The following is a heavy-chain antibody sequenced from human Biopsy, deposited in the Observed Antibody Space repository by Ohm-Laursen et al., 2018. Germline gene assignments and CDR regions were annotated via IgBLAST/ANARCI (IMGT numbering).Heavy chain of an antibody. D-gene: IGHD1-1*01. CDR3: ARDQRGPSLLEAKLTPNYFDY. Sequence: SLRLSCAAPGFTLSSYSMNWVRQTPGKGLEWVSTISSSSDNIYYVDSVKGRFTISRDNAKNSLYLQVNSLRAEDTAVYYCARDQRGPSLLEAKLTPNYFDYWGRGSLVTVSS. J-gene: IGHJ4*02. V-gene: IGHV3-21*01. CDR2: ISSSSDNI. CDR1: GFTLSSYS.